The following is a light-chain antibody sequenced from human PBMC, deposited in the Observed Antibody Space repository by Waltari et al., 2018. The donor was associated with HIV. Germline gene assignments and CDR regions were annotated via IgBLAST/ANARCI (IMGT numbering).Light chain of an antibody. CDR3: GTWDNRLHLRL. J-gene: IGLJ3*02. V-gene: IGLV1-51*01. CDR2: VTG. Sequence: QSVLTQSPSMSAAPGQGVTIPCSGTTANIAYTSFSCYQHLPATSPKLLIYVTGNRPPVIPDRFSGSKAGTSATLDITGLQTGDQSDYDCGTWDNRLHLRLFGDGTRLTAL. CDR1: TANIAYTS.